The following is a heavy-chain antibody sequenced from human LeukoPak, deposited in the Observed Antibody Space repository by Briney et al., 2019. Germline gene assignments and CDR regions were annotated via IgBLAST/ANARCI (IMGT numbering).Heavy chain of an antibody. Sequence: QSGGSLRLSCAASGFTFSSYGMHWVRQAPGMGLEWVAVISYDGSNKYYADSVKGRFTISRDNSKNTLYLQMNSLRAEDTAMYYCANSTAMYLWGQGTLVTVSS. D-gene: IGHD5-18*01. CDR3: ANSTAMYL. CDR2: ISYDGSNK. J-gene: IGHJ5*02. CDR1: GFTFSSYG. V-gene: IGHV3-30*18.